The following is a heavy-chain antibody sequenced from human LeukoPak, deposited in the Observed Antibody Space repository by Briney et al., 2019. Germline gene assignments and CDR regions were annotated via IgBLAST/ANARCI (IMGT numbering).Heavy chain of an antibody. Sequence: GGSLRLPCAVSGFTFNEYGMRWVRQAPGKGLEWVAAISHDGSKTYSGDSVKGRFTISRDNSKNTLFLEMNSLRPEDTAMYYCAKDAGQWQNWNWFAPWGQGTLVIVSS. CDR2: ISHDGSKT. J-gene: IGHJ5*02. D-gene: IGHD6-19*01. CDR1: GFTFNEYG. CDR3: AKDAGQWQNWNWFAP. V-gene: IGHV3-30*18.